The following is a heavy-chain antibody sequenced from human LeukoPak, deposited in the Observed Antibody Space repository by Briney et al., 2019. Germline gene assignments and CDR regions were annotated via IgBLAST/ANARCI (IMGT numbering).Heavy chain of an antibody. CDR3: ARVVHYGSGPAVG. Sequence: PGGSLRLSCAASGFPFSDYYMSWIRQAPGKGLEWVSYISSSGDTIYYVDSVKGRFTISRDNAKNSVHLQMNSLRAEDTAVYYCARVVHYGSGPAVGWGQGSLVTVSS. CDR2: ISSSGDTI. V-gene: IGHV3-11*01. D-gene: IGHD3-10*01. J-gene: IGHJ4*02. CDR1: GFPFSDYY.